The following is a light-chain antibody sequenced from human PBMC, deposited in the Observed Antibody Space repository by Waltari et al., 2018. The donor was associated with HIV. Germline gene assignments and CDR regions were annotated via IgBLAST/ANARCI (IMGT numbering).Light chain of an antibody. CDR3: MQGASWLT. V-gene: IGKV2-30*01. CDR1: RSVLYDDGNTY. CDR2: KVS. Sequence: DIVMTQSPLSLSVTLGQPASISCRSSRSVLYDDGNTYLTWFHQRPGQPPRRLIYKVSRRDSGVADRFSGSGSDTDFALKITRVEAEDVGVYYCMQGASWLTFGQGTRLEIK. J-gene: IGKJ5*01.